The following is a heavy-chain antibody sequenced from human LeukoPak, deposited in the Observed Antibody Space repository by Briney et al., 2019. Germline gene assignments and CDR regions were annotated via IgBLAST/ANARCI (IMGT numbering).Heavy chain of an antibody. Sequence: PSETLSLTCTVSGGSISSYYWSWIRQPPGKGLEWIGYIYYSGSTNYNPSLKSRVTISVDTSKNQFSLKLSSVTAADTAVYYCARGVTGAAAEVDWFDPWGQGTLVTVST. J-gene: IGHJ5*02. CDR1: GGSISSYY. CDR2: IYYSGST. V-gene: IGHV4-59*01. CDR3: ARGVTGAAAEVDWFDP. D-gene: IGHD6-13*01.